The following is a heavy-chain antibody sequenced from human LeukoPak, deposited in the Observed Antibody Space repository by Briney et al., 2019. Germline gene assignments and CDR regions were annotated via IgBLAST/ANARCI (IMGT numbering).Heavy chain of an antibody. J-gene: IGHJ4*02. CDR3: ARGLIYGDILTGYSPFDY. V-gene: IGHV4-59*12. CDR1: GGSISSYY. D-gene: IGHD3-9*01. CDR2: IYYSGST. Sequence: PSETLSLTCTVSGGSISSYYWSWIRQPPGKGLEWIGYIYYSGSTNYNPSLKSRVTISVDTSKNQFSLKLSSVTAADTAVYYCARGLIYGDILTGYSPFDYWGQGTLVTVSS.